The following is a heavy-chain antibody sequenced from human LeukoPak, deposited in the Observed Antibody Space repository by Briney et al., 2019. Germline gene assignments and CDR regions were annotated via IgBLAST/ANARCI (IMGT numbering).Heavy chain of an antibody. CDR1: GGSFSDYY. V-gene: IGHV4-34*01. CDR2: VNHSGST. Sequence: SETLSLTCAVHGGSFSDYYWSWIRQSPGKGLEWIGEVNHSGSTNYNPSLKSRVTISIDTSKNQFSLKLSSVTAADTAVYYCARDPPYCSSTSCRFDYWGQGTLVTVSS. J-gene: IGHJ4*02. CDR3: ARDPPYCSSTSCRFDY. D-gene: IGHD2-2*01.